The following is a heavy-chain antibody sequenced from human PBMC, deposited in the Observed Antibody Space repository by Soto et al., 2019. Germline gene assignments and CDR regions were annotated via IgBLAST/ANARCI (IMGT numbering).Heavy chain of an antibody. CDR3: AKVRYSSPMGYYYGIDV. J-gene: IGHJ6*02. D-gene: IGHD6-19*01. CDR2: IIPIFGTA. V-gene: IGHV1-69*01. Sequence: QAQLEQSGGEVKKPGSSVKVSCKASRVAFSKFIVTWVRQAPGLGLEWVGGIIPIFGTANYAQKFQGRVTITADESTSTSYMKVNNLRSEDTAVYYCAKVRYSSPMGYYYGIDVCGQGTTVTVSS. CDR1: RVAFSKFI.